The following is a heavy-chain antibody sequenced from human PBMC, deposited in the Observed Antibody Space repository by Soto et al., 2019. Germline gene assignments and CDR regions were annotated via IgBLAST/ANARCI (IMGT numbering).Heavy chain of an antibody. CDR2: INYRGST. CDR1: GGSINSGDSY. V-gene: IGHV4-31*03. D-gene: IGHD2-2*01. Sequence: QVQLQESGPGLVRPSQTLSLICTVSGGSINSGDSYWNWIRQHPEKGLEWIGHINYRGSTFYNPSLKSRIIISVDTSKNQFSLKLSSVTAADTAVYFCARDAPGVAPYWGQGTLVTVSS. CDR3: ARDAPGVAPY. J-gene: IGHJ4*02.